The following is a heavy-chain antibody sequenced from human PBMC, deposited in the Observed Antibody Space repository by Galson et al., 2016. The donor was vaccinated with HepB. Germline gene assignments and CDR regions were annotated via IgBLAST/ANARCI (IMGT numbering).Heavy chain of an antibody. CDR1: GYSFNTYG. J-gene: IGHJ5*02. CDR3: ARESSSWAGERWFQP. Sequence: SVKVSCKASGYSFNTYGISWLRQAPGQGPEWMGWISGYNGNTKYEQKFQGRVTMTTDTSTATAYLELRSLTSDDTAVYYCARESSSWAGERWFQPWGQGTLVTVSS. CDR2: ISGYNGNT. D-gene: IGHD3-16*01. V-gene: IGHV1-18*04.